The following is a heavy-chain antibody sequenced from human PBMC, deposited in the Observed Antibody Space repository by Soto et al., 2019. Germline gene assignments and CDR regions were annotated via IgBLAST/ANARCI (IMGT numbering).Heavy chain of an antibody. J-gene: IGHJ6*02. Sequence: GASVNVSCKASGYTFTNYDINWVRQAPGQGLEWMGWISTYTGNTNYAQKLQGRVTMTTDTSTSTAYMELRSLRSDDTAVYYCAGGYYYGSGRPTPGGMDVWGQGTTVTVSS. CDR3: AGGYYYGSGRPTPGGMDV. CDR1: GYTFTNYD. V-gene: IGHV1-18*01. D-gene: IGHD3-10*01. CDR2: ISTYTGNT.